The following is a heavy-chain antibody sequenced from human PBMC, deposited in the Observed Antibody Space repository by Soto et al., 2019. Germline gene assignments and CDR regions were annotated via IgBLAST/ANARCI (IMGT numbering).Heavy chain of an antibody. CDR2: VYHTGDT. V-gene: IGHV4-4*02. CDR3: AREIVTAGGNNYFDP. J-gene: IGHJ5*02. CDR1: GGTVASSHW. Sequence: PSETLSLTCGVSGGTVASSHWWSWVRQSPDRGLEWIGNVYHTGDTNFNPSLQSRVTFSVDKSNNQFSLRLTSVTAADTAVYFCAREIVTAGGNNYFDPWGPGTLVTVSS. D-gene: IGHD2-21*02.